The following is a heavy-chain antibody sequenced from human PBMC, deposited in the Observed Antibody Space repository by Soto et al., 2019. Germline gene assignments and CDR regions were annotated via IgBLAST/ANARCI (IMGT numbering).Heavy chain of an antibody. V-gene: IGHV3-30-3*01. D-gene: IGHD2-21*02. J-gene: IGHJ4*02. Sequence: GGSLRLSCAASGFTFSSYAMHWVRQAPGKGLEWVAVISYDGSNKYYADSVKGRFTISRDNSKNTLYLQMNSLRAEDTAVYYCARDYPGGNSNNWGQGTLVTVSS. CDR1: GFTFSSYA. CDR2: ISYDGSNK. CDR3: ARDYPGGNSNN.